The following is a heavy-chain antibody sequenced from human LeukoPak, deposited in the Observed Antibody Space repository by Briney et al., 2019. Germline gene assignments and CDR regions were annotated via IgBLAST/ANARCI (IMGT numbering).Heavy chain of an antibody. D-gene: IGHD6-6*01. CDR2: IKQDGSDK. CDR1: GFTFSSYW. Sequence: GGSLRLSCAASGFTFSSYWMSWVRQAPGKGLEWVANIKQDGSDKYYVDSVKGRFTISRDNAKNSLYLRMNSLRAEDTAVYYCARDDTTSSFDYWGQGTLVTVSS. CDR3: ARDDTTSSFDY. V-gene: IGHV3-7*01. J-gene: IGHJ4*02.